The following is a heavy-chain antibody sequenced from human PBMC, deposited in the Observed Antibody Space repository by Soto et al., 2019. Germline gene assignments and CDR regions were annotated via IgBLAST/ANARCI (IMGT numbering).Heavy chain of an antibody. CDR2: FDPEDGET. D-gene: IGHD6-6*01. Sequence: ASVKVSCKVSGYTLTELSMHWVRQAPGKGLEWRGGFDPEDGETIYAQKFQGRVTMTEDTSTDTAYMELSSLRSEDTAVYYCATDTYRRSSPYMIDYYYGMDVWGQGSPVTVSS. J-gene: IGHJ6*02. CDR3: ATDTYRRSSPYMIDYYYGMDV. CDR1: GYTLTELS. V-gene: IGHV1-24*01.